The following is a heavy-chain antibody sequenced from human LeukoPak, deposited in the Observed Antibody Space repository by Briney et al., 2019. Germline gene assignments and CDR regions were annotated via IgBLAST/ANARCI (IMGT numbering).Heavy chain of an antibody. CDR2: IYPHGRT. CDR1: SGSMTDSC. J-gene: IGHJ4*02. D-gene: IGHD3-22*01. Sequence: SETLSLTCTFSSGSMTDSCWSWFRQAPGKGLEWLGFIYPHGRTEYYPHLKSRVTFSVDTSKKQASLRLSSVTASDTAVYYCTREGYDRSGYFLDFWGQGILVTVSS. V-gene: IGHV4-59*12. CDR3: TREGYDRSGYFLDF.